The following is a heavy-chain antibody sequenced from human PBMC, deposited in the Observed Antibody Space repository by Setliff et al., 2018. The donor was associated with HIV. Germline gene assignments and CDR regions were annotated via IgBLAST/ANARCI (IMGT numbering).Heavy chain of an antibody. CDR1: GLTFNRYW. V-gene: IGHV3-7*01. D-gene: IGHD3-16*01. CDR3: ARSGGIGNYHWDV. CDR2: TKFDGSES. J-gene: IGHJ6*03. Sequence: PGGSLRLSCVASGLTFNRYWMSWVRQVPGKGLEWVSNTKFDGSESYYVDSVKGRFIASTDNAKKSLYLQMNSLGAEDTAVYYCARSGGIGNYHWDVWGKGTTVTVSS.